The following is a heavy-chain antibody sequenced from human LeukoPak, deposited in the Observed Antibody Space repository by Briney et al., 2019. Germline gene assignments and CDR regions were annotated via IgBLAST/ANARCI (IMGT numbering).Heavy chain of an antibody. D-gene: IGHD3-10*01. V-gene: IGHV1-69*05. CDR1: GGTFSSYA. J-gene: IGHJ4*02. CDR3: ASSGSGSYYNEFDH. Sequence: SVKVSCKASGGTFSSYAISWVRRAPGQGLEWMGGIIPIFGTANYAQKFQGRVTITTDESTSTAYMELSSLRSEDTAVYYCASSGSGSYYNEFDHWGQGTLVTVSS. CDR2: IIPIFGTA.